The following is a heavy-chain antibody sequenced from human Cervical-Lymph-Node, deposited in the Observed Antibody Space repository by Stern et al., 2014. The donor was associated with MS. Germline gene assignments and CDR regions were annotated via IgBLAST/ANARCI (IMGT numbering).Heavy chain of an antibody. D-gene: IGHD4-17*01. Sequence: VQLLESGAEVKRPGASVKVSCKASGYAFTHYYMHWVRQAPGQGLEWMGWINTNSGVINSAQKFQGRVTMTRDTSISTIYMDLTRLTSDDTAVYYCVRDMSTVTTPYFDYWGQGTLVTVSS. CDR3: VRDMSTVTTPYFDY. CDR2: INTNSGVI. V-gene: IGHV1-2*02. CDR1: GYAFTHYY. J-gene: IGHJ4*02.